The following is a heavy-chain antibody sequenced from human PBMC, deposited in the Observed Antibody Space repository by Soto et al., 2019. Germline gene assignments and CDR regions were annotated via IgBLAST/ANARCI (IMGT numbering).Heavy chain of an antibody. Sequence: GGSLRLSCRPSGLTFRTYLMSWVRQAPGKGLEWVANIKTDGSEEYYADSVEGRFTISRDNTKNSLYLQMNSLRADDTAMYYCATYRRSHWETYPFQLWGQGTQVTVSS. CDR3: ATYRRSHWETYPFQL. CDR1: GLTFRTYL. D-gene: IGHD3-16*01. V-gene: IGHV3-7*01. CDR2: IKTDGSEE. J-gene: IGHJ4*02.